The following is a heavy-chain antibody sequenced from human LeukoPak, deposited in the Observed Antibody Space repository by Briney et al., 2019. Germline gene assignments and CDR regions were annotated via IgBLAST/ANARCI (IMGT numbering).Heavy chain of an antibody. D-gene: IGHD6-13*01. CDR1: GDSITSYY. J-gene: IGHJ5*02. Sequence: PSETLSVTRTVSGDSITSYYWSWIRQPPGQGLEWIGSMSYSGSTNYNPSLTSRVTMSVNTTKNQFSLRLNTVTAADTAVYYCARRRAEGGSNGHYTWFDPWGQGTLVTVSS. V-gene: IGHV4-59*08. CDR3: ARRRAEGGSNGHYTWFDP. CDR2: MSYSGST.